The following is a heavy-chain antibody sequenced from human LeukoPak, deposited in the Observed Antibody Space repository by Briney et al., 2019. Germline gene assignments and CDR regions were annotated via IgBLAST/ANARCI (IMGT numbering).Heavy chain of an antibody. CDR2: ISAYNGNT. Sequence: ASVKVSCKASGYTFTSYGISWVRQAPGQGLEWMGWISAYNGNTNYAQKLQGRVTMTTDTSTSTAYMELRSLRSDDTAVYYCAKDFWNGDAFDIWGQGTMVTVSS. J-gene: IGHJ3*02. D-gene: IGHD1-1*01. CDR3: AKDFWNGDAFDI. CDR1: GYTFTSYG. V-gene: IGHV1-18*01.